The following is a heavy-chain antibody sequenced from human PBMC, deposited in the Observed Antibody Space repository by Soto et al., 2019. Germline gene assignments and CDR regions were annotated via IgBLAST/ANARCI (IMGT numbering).Heavy chain of an antibody. CDR2: IYHSGST. D-gene: IGHD3-3*01. J-gene: IGHJ5*02. CDR3: ARGKIFGNP. CDR1: GGSISSGGYS. V-gene: IGHV4-30-2*01. Sequence: SETLSLTCAVSGGSISSGGYSWSWIRQPPGKGLEWIGYIYHSGSTYYNPSLKSRVTISVDRSKNQFSLKLSSVTAADTAVYYCARGKIFGNPWGQGTLVTVSS.